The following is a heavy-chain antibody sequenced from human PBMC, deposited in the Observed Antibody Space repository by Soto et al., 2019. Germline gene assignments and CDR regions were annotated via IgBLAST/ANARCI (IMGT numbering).Heavy chain of an antibody. CDR3: ARGRVTMVRGLLNNYYYFMDV. D-gene: IGHD3-10*01. Sequence: GGSLRLSCAASGFTVSSNAMNWVRQAPGKGLEWVSLIYSGGGTNYADSVRGRFFISSDNSKNTLYLQMSSLRAEDTAVYYCARGRVTMVRGLLNNYYYFMDVWGKGTTVTVSS. CDR1: GFTVSSNA. CDR2: IYSGGGT. V-gene: IGHV3-66*01. J-gene: IGHJ6*03.